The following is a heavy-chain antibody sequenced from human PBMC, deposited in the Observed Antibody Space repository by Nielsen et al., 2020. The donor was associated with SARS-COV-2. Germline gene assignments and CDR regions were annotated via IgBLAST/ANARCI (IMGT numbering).Heavy chain of an antibody. CDR1: GYSFTSYW. Sequence: GESLKISCKGSGYSFTSYWIGWVRQMPGKGLEWMGRIDPSDSYTNYSPSFQGHVTISADKSISTAHLQWSSLKASDTAMYYCARSPKPYYFDYWGQGTLVTVSS. V-gene: IGHV5-10-1*01. CDR2: IDPSDSYT. J-gene: IGHJ4*02. CDR3: ARSPKPYYFDY. D-gene: IGHD1-14*01.